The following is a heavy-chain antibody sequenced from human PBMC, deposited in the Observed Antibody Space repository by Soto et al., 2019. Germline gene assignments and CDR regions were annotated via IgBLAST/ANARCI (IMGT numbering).Heavy chain of an antibody. CDR1: GGSISSGGYS. CDR3: ARVVTGGYNYPGTYRGELQFDY. V-gene: IGHV4-30-2*01. J-gene: IGHJ4*02. Sequence: QLQLQESGSGLVKPSQTLSLTCAVSGGSISSGGYSWSWIRQPPGKGLEWIGYIYHSGSTYYNPSLKSRVTISVDRSKNQFSLKLSSVTAADTAVYYCARVVTGGYNYPGTYRGELQFDYWGQGTLVTVSS. CDR2: IYHSGST. D-gene: IGHD5-12*01.